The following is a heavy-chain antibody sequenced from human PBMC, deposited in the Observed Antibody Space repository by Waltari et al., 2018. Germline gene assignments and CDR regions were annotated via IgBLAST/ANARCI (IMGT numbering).Heavy chain of an antibody. CDR3: ASGLRRVTPFDY. CDR2: LYSGGST. V-gene: IGHV3-53*01. Sequence: EVQLVESGGGLIQPGGSLRLSCAASGFTSGGNSMRWVRQAPGKGLEWVSVLYSGGSTYYADSVKGRFTISRDSSKNTVFLEMNTLRAGDTAVYYCASGLRRVTPFDYWGQGTLVTVSS. J-gene: IGHJ4*02. D-gene: IGHD4-4*01. CDR1: GFTSGGNS.